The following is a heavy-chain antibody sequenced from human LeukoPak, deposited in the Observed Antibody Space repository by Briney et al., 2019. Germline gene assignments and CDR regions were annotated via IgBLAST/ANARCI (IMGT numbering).Heavy chain of an antibody. V-gene: IGHV1-2*06. J-gene: IGHJ4*02. Sequence: ASVKVSCKASGYTFTGYYMHWVRQAPGQGLEWIGRINPNTGDTNYAQKFQGRVTMTRDTSISTAYMELSSLRSDDTAVYYCAPLWFGADYWGQGTLVTVSS. D-gene: IGHD3-10*01. CDR1: GYTFTGYY. CDR3: APLWFGADY. CDR2: INPNTGDT.